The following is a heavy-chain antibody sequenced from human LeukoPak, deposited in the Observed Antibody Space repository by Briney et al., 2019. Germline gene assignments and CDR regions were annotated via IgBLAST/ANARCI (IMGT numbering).Heavy chain of an antibody. CDR2: INPNSGGT. V-gene: IGHV1-2*02. D-gene: IGHD2-15*01. CDR1: GYTFTGYY. Sequence: ASVTVSCKASGYTFTGYYMHWVRQAPGQGLEWMGWINPNSGGTNYAQKFQGRVTMTRDTSISTAYMELSRLRSDDTAVYYCARGPVVVVAAATPFWFDPWGQGTLVTVSS. CDR3: ARGPVVVVAAATPFWFDP. J-gene: IGHJ5*02.